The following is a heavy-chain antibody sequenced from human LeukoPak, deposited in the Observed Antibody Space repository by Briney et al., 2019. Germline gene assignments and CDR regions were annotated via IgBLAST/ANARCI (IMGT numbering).Heavy chain of an antibody. J-gene: IGHJ4*02. V-gene: IGHV3-43*02. CDR2: ITGDGGGT. CDR1: GFTFDDYA. Sequence: AGSLRLSCTASGFTFDDYAMHWVRQVPGKGLQWVSLITGDGGGTFYADSVRGRFIISRDNSKNSLYLQMNSLKTEDTALYYCAKDKYYGTGTYRELDYWGQGTLVTVSS. D-gene: IGHD3-10*01. CDR3: AKDKYYGTGTYRELDY.